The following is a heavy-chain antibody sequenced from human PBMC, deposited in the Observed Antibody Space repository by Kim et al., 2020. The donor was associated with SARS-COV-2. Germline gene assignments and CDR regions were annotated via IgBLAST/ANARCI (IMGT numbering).Heavy chain of an antibody. Sequence: GGSLRLSCAASGFTFSSYGMHWVRQAPGKGLEWVAVISYDGSNKYYADSVKGRFTISRDNSKNTLYLQMNSLRAEDTAVYYCAKGPPLGYGGNRNFDYWGQGTLVTVSS. CDR1: GFTFSSYG. CDR3: AKGPPLGYGGNRNFDY. D-gene: IGHD2-15*01. CDR2: ISYDGSNK. V-gene: IGHV3-30*18. J-gene: IGHJ4*02.